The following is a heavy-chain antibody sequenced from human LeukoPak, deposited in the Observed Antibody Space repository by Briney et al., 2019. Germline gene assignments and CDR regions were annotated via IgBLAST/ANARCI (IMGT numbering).Heavy chain of an antibody. CDR1: GGTFSSYA. J-gene: IGHJ3*02. CDR2: IIPIFGTA. CDR3: ARYCSSTSCRRVWAFDI. V-gene: IGHV1-69*13. Sequence: ASVKVSCKASGGTFSSYAISWVRQAPGQGLEWMGGIIPIFGTANYAQKFQGRVTITADESTSTAYMELSSLRSEDTAVYYCARYCSSTSCRRVWAFDIWGQGTMVTVSS. D-gene: IGHD2-2*01.